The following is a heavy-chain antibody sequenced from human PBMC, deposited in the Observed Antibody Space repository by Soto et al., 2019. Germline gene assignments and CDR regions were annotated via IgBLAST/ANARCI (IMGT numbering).Heavy chain of an antibody. CDR2: ISSGGGTS. V-gene: IGHV3-11*01. D-gene: IGHD1-20*01. J-gene: IGHJ5*02. CDR3: ARRLTGRTTGDWFDP. CDR1: GFIFSDYY. Sequence: VQLVESGGGLVKPGGSLRLSCAASGFIFSDYYMTWIRQAPGKGLEWISDISSGGGTSYFADSVRGRCTISRDNANNSLYLQMNNLRAEDTAIYYCARRLTGRTTGDWFDPWGQGTLVTVSS.